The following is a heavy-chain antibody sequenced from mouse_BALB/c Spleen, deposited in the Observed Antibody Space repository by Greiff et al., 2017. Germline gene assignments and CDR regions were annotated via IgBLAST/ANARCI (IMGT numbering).Heavy chain of an antibody. CDR2: INPGSGGT. J-gene: IGHJ2*01. CDR1: GYAFTNYL. D-gene: IGHD2-4*01. Sequence: QVQLQQSGAELVRPGTSVKVSCKASGYAFTNYLIEWVKQRPGQGLEWIGVINPGSGGTNYNEKFKGKATLTADKSSSTAYMQLSSLTSDDSAVYFCARGGLRGEFDYWGQGTTLTVSS. V-gene: IGHV1-54*01. CDR3: ARGGLRGEFDY.